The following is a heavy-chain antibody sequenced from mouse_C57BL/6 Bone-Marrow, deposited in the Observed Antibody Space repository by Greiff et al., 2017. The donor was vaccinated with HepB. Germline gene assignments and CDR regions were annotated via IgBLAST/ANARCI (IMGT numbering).Heavy chain of an antibody. CDR1: GYAFSSSW. CDR2: IYPGDGDT. Sequence: VQLQQSGPELVKPGASVKISCKASGYAFSSSWMNWVKQRPGKGLEWIGRIYPGDGDTNYNGKFTGKATLTADKSSSTAYMQLSSLTSEDSAVYFCAQLGRFDYWGQGTTLTVSS. V-gene: IGHV1-82*01. J-gene: IGHJ2*01. D-gene: IGHD4-1*02. CDR3: AQLGRFDY.